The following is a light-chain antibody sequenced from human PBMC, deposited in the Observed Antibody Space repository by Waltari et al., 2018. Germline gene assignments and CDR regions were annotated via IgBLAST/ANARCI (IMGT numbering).Light chain of an antibody. CDR3: FCRGNSDNWV. Sequence: SSELTQDPAVSVALGQTVRITCQGDSLRYCFVSWYQQRPGQAPLLVMFAENSRPSGVPDRVAAASSGNRASLTISGAQAEDEADYYCFCRGNSDNWVFGGGTELTVL. J-gene: IGLJ3*02. CDR2: AEN. CDR1: SLRYCF. V-gene: IGLV3-19*01.